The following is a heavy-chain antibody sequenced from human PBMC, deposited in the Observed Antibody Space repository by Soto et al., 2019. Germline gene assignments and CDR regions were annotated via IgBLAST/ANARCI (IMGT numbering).Heavy chain of an antibody. CDR1: GFSLSTSGMR. CDR3: ARIRSSSTHFDY. J-gene: IGHJ4*02. V-gene: IGHV2-70*04. Sequence: SGPTLVNPTQTLTLTCTFSGFSLSTSGMRVNWIRQPPGKALEWLARIDWYDDKFYSTSLKTRLAISKDTSKNEVVLTMTNMDPVDTATYYCARIRSSSTHFDYWGQGTLVTVSS. CDR2: IDWYDDK. D-gene: IGHD6-6*01.